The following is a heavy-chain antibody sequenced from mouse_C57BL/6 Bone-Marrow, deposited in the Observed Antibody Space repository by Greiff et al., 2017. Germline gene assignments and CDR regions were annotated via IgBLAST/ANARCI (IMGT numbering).Heavy chain of an antibody. CDR3: TSVVGIYYDYEDV. J-gene: IGHJ1*03. CDR2: IDPETGGT. CDR1: GYTFTDYE. D-gene: IGHD2-4*01. V-gene: IGHV1-15*01. Sequence: QVQLQQSGAELVRPGASVTLSCKASGYTFTDYEMHWVKQTPVHGLEWIGAIDPETGGTAYNQKFKGKAILTADKSSSTAYLQLRSLTSEGSAVYYCTSVVGIYYDYEDVWGTGTTVTVSS.